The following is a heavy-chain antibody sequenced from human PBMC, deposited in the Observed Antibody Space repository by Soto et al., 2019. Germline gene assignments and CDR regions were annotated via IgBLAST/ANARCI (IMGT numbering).Heavy chain of an antibody. CDR2: IYYSGST. Sequence: SETLSLTCTVSGGSISSYYWSWIRQPPGKGLEWIGYIYYSGSTNYNPSLKSRVTISVDTSKNQFSLKLSSVTAADTAVYYCARARQWLEYDYWGQGTLVTVS. V-gene: IGHV4-59*01. CDR1: GGSISSYY. D-gene: IGHD6-19*01. J-gene: IGHJ4*02. CDR3: ARARQWLEYDY.